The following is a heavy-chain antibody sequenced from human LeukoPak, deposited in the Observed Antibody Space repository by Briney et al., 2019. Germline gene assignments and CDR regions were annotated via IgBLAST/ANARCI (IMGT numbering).Heavy chain of an antibody. Sequence: GGSLRLSCAASGFTFSSYAMHWVRQAPGKGLEWVAVISYDGSNKYYADSVKGRFTISRDNSKNTLYLQMDSLRAEDTAVYYCARDALRFLEWLFEFDPWGQGTLVTVSS. V-gene: IGHV3-30-3*01. J-gene: IGHJ5*02. CDR3: ARDALRFLEWLFEFDP. CDR2: ISYDGSNK. D-gene: IGHD3-3*01. CDR1: GFTFSSYA.